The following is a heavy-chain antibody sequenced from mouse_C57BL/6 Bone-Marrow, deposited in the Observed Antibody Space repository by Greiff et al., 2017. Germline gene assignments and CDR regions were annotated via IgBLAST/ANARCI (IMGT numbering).Heavy chain of an antibody. J-gene: IGHJ3*01. Sequence: VQLQQPGTELVKPGASVKLSCKASGYTFTSYWMHWVKQRPGQGLEWIGNINPRNGGTNYNEKFKSKATLTVDKSSSTAYMQLSSLTSEDSAVFYCARDDYYGGWFAYWGQGTLVTVSA. D-gene: IGHD1-1*01. CDR2: INPRNGGT. CDR1: GYTFTSYW. V-gene: IGHV1-53*01. CDR3: ARDDYYGGWFAY.